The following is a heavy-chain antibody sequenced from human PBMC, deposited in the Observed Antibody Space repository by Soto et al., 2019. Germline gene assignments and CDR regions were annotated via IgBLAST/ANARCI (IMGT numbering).Heavy chain of an antibody. CDR3: ARVNRSSGSVSYQINYYFCCYMDV. CDR1: VGSFSDYS. Sequence: QGQLQQWGAGLLKPSETLSLTCAVYVGSFSDYSWTWIRQPPGKGLEYIGEINHSGSTTYNPSLRGRVTMSVDTSKNQFSLKLTSVTAADTAVYYCARVNRSSGSVSYQINYYFCCYMDVWGKGTTVTVSS. V-gene: IGHV4-34*01. CDR2: INHSGST. D-gene: IGHD3-10*01. J-gene: IGHJ6*03.